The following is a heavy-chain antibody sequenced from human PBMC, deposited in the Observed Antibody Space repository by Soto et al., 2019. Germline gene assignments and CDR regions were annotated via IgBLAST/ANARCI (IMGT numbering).Heavy chain of an antibody. CDR3: VRDGQQLVHDY. J-gene: IGHJ4*02. V-gene: IGHV3-20*04. Sequence: EVQLVESGGGLVRPGGSLRLSCAASGFTLDDYNMNWVRQAPGKGLEWVSGMTWHGHSTGYADSVRDRFTMSRDSARYSLYLQMKSLRDEDTAVYYCVRDGQQLVHDYWGQGTLVTVSS. CDR1: GFTLDDYN. CDR2: MTWHGHST. D-gene: IGHD6-13*01.